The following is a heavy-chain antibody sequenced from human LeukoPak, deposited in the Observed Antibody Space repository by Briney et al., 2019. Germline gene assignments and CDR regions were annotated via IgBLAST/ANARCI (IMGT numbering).Heavy chain of an antibody. CDR1: GGSFSGYY. CDR2: INHSGST. Sequence: SETLSLTCAVHGGSFSGYYWSWIRQPPGKGLEWIGEINHSGSTNYNPSLKSRVTISVDTSKNQFSLKLSSVTAADTGVYYCARVREVRYFDWLSNIHLDYWGQGTLVTVSS. D-gene: IGHD3-9*01. CDR3: ARVREVRYFDWLSNIHLDY. V-gene: IGHV4-34*01. J-gene: IGHJ4*02.